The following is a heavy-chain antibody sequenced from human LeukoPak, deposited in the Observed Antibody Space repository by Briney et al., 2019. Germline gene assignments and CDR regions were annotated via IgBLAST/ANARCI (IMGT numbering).Heavy chain of an antibody. D-gene: IGHD4-23*01. V-gene: IGHV3-23*01. CDR1: GFTLSNFA. Sequence: GGSLRLSCAPSGFTLSNFAVCCVRQAPGKGLEWVSAISGSGGSTYYADSVKGRFNISRDNSKNTLYLQMNSLRAEGTAVYYCAKSPAVDVAFDIWGQGTMVTVSS. CDR2: ISGSGGST. J-gene: IGHJ3*02. CDR3: AKSPAVDVAFDI.